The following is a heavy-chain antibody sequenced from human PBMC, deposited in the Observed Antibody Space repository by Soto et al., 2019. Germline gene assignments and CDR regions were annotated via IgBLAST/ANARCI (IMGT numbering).Heavy chain of an antibody. CDR1: GFTFSDHY. V-gene: IGHV3-72*01. CDR2: IRNKANSYTT. D-gene: IGHD2-21*01. CDR3: SRAGILTTPYYFDY. Sequence: PGGSLRLSCAALGFTFSDHYMDWVRQAPGKGLEWVGRIRNKANSYTTEYAASVKGRFTISRDDSKNLLFLQMFSLKTEDTAVYYCSRAGILTTPYYFDYWGQGTLVTVS. J-gene: IGHJ4*01.